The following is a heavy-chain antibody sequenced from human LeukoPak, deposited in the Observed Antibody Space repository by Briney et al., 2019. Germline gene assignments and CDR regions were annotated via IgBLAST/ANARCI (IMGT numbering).Heavy chain of an antibody. CDR3: ARYGSGSYIRRYYYYYMDA. J-gene: IGHJ6*03. V-gene: IGHV4-59*01. D-gene: IGHD3-10*01. Sequence: SETLSLTCTVSGGSISSYYWSWIRQPPGKGLEWIGYIYYSGSTNYNPSLKSRVTISVDTSKNQFSLKLSSVTAADTAVYYCARYGSGSYIRRYYYYYMDAWGKGTTVTVSS. CDR2: IYYSGST. CDR1: GGSISSYY.